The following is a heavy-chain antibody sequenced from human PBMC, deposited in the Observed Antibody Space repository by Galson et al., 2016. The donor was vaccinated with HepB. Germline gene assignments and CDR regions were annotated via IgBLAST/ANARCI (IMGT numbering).Heavy chain of an antibody. D-gene: IGHD3-22*01. Sequence: SLRLSCAASGFTFTTYWMSWVRQAPGKGLEWVANIKQDGSEKYYVDSVKGRFTISRDNAKNSLYLQMNSLRAEDTAVYYCAQYYYDSSSYVEYFQNWGQGSRVTVSS. V-gene: IGHV3-7*03. CDR1: GFTFTTYW. CDR3: AQYYYDSSSYVEYFQN. J-gene: IGHJ1*01. CDR2: IKQDGSEK.